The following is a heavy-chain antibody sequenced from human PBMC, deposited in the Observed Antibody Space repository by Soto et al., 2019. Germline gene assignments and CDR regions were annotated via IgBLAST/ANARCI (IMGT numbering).Heavy chain of an antibody. CDR1: GYRFETYA. Sequence: QVQLVQSGAEVKKPGASVKVSCKSSGYRFETYAMSWVRQAPGQGLEWMGWTSAYNIDTFYAEKFQDRVSMTTDTSTGTAYMELRGLSPDDTAVYYCARGHGVIIGAMDVWGQGTAVTVSS. J-gene: IGHJ6*02. CDR2: TSAYNIDT. CDR3: ARGHGVIIGAMDV. D-gene: IGHD3-3*01. V-gene: IGHV1-18*01.